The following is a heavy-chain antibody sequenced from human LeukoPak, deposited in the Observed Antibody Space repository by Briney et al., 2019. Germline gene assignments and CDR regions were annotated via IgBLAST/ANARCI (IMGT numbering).Heavy chain of an antibody. CDR1: GFTFSSYA. D-gene: IGHD3-22*01. V-gene: IGHV3-23*01. CDR3: AKIATTMMVVANNFDY. CDR2: ISGSGGST. Sequence: GGSLRLSCAASGFTFSSYAMSWVRQAPGKGLEWVSAISGSGGSTYYADSVKGRFTISRDNSKNTLYLQMNSLRAEDTAVYYCAKIATTMMVVANNFDYWGQGTLVTVSS. J-gene: IGHJ4*02.